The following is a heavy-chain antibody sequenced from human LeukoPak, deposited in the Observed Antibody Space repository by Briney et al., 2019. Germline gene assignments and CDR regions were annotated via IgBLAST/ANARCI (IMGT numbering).Heavy chain of an antibody. V-gene: IGHV1-69*13. CDR2: IIPIFGTA. Sequence: GASVKVSCKASGGTFSSYAISWVRQAPGQGLEWMGGIIPIFGTANYAQKFQGRVTITADESTSTAYMEVSSLRSEDTAVYYCARVNSPCYDSSGYYLSWGQGTLVTVSS. D-gene: IGHD3-22*01. J-gene: IGHJ4*02. CDR3: ARVNSPCYDSSGYYLS. CDR1: GGTFSSYA.